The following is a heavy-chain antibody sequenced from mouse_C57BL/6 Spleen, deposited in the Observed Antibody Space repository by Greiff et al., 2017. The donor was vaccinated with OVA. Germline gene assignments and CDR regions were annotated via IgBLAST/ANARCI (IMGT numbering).Heavy chain of an antibody. CDR1: GYTFTTYP. CDR2: FHPYNDDT. Sequence: VQLQQSGAELVKPGASVKMSCKASGYTFTTYPIEWLKQTHGKSLEWIGNFHPYNDDTKYNEKFKGKATLTVEKSSSTVYLELSRLTSDDSAVYYCARRDWDGTDAMDYWGQGTSVTVSS. D-gene: IGHD4-1*01. CDR3: ARRDWDGTDAMDY. J-gene: IGHJ4*01. V-gene: IGHV1-47*01.